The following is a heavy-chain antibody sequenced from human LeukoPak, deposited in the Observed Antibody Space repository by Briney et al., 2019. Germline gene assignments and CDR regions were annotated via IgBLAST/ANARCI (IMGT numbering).Heavy chain of an antibody. CDR1: GFTVSSNY. CDR2: IYSGGST. D-gene: IGHD5-18*01. V-gene: IGHV3-66*01. J-gene: IGHJ4*02. Sequence: GGTLRLSCAASGFTVSSNYMSWVRQAPGKGLEWVSVIYSGGSTYYADSVKGRFTISRDNSKNTLYLQMNSLRAEDTAVYYCAGTRPRIQLWLTTFDYWGQGTLVTVSS. CDR3: AGTRPRIQLWLTTFDY.